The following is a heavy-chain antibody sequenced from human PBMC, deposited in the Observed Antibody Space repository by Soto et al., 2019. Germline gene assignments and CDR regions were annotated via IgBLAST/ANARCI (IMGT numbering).Heavy chain of an antibody. V-gene: IGHV4-30-4*01. Sequence: PSETLSLTCTVSGGSISSGDYYWSWIRQPPGKGLEWIGYIYYSGSTYYNPSLKSRVTISVDTSKNQFSLKLSSVTAADTAVYYCASILIAVAGGNWFDPWGQGTLVTVSS. CDR3: ASILIAVAGGNWFDP. J-gene: IGHJ5*02. CDR1: GGSISSGDYY. CDR2: IYYSGST. D-gene: IGHD6-19*01.